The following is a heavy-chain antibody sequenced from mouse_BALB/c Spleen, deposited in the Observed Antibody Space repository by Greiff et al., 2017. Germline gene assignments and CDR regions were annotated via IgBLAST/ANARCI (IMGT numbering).Heavy chain of an antibody. D-gene: IGHD1-1*01. J-gene: IGHJ4*01. CDR1: GFSLTDYG. V-gene: IGHV2-6-5*01. Sequence: VHLVESGPGLVAPSQSLSITCTVSGFSLTDYGVSWIRQPPGKGLEWLGVIWGGGSTYYNSALKSRLSISKDNSKSQVFLKMNSLQTDDTAMYYCAPHYGSRGYYAMDYWGQGTSVTVSS. CDR3: APHYGSRGYYAMDY. CDR2: IWGGGST.